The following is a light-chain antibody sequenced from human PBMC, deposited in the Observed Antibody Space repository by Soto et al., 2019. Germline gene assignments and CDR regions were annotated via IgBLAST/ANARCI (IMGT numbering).Light chain of an antibody. CDR2: GAS. Sequence: ETVLTQSPGTLSLSPGERATLSCRASQSVSSSYLGWYQQKPGQAPRLLIYGASSRATGIPDRSSGSGSGTDFTLTISRLQPEDFAVYYCQQYGCSRFTFGPGTKVDIK. CDR3: QQYGCSRFT. CDR1: QSVSSSY. V-gene: IGKV3-20*01. J-gene: IGKJ3*01.